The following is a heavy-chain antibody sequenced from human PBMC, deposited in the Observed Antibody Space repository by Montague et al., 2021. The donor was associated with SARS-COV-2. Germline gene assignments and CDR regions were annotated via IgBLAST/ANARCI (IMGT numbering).Heavy chain of an antibody. V-gene: IGHV4-34*01. Sequence: SETLSLTCAISGGSFSNYYWSWIRQPPGKGLEWIGEVNQSGTTIYNPSVKSGVTISEDTSKNQFSLKLSSVTAADTAVYYCARERYSFSLTRGSTWFDPWGQGTLVTVSS. CDR3: ARERYSFSLTRGSTWFDP. CDR1: GGSFSNYY. D-gene: IGHD3-9*01. J-gene: IGHJ5*02. CDR2: VNQSGTT.